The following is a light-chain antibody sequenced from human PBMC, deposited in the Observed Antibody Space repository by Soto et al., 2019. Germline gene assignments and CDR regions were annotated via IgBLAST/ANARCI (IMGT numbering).Light chain of an antibody. V-gene: IGLV1-51*02. CDR2: ENN. J-gene: IGLJ1*01. CDR1: SSNIGNNY. CDR3: GTWDSSLSASYV. Sequence: QSVLTQPPSVSAAPGQKVTISCSGSSSNIGNNYVSWYQQLPGTAPKLLIYENNKRPSGIPDRFSGSKSGTSATLGITGLQTGDEADYYCGTWDSSLSASYVFGTGTMLTVL.